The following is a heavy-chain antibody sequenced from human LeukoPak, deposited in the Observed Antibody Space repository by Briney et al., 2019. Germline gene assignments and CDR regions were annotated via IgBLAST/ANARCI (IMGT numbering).Heavy chain of an antibody. V-gene: IGHV3-53*01. CDR1: GFTVSSNY. CDR2: IYGGGST. Sequence: GGSLRLSCAASGFTVSSNYMSWVRQAPGKGLEWVSVIYGGGSTYYADSVKGRFTISRDNSKNTLYLQMNSLRAEDTAVYYCARDHDCGDCLDDWGQGTLVTVSS. J-gene: IGHJ4*02. D-gene: IGHD4/OR15-4a*01. CDR3: ARDHDCGDCLDD.